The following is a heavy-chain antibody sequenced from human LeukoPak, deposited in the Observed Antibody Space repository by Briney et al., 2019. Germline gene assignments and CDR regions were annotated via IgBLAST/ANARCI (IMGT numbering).Heavy chain of an antibody. CDR3: ARGRITIFGVVRVDAFDI. Sequence: ASVKVSCKASGYTFTSYGISWVRQAPGQGLEWMGWISAYNGNTNYAQKLQGRVTMTTDTSTSTAYMELRSLRSDDTAVYYCARGRITIFGVVRVDAFDIWGQGTMVTVSS. J-gene: IGHJ3*02. CDR1: GYTFTSYG. V-gene: IGHV1-18*01. CDR2: ISAYNGNT. D-gene: IGHD3-3*01.